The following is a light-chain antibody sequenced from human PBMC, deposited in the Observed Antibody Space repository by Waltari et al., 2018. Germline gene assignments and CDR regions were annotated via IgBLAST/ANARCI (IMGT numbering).Light chain of an antibody. CDR3: QQYFDTPS. V-gene: IGKV4-1*01. J-gene: IGKJ3*01. CDR2: WAS. Sequence: DIVMTQSPDSLAVSLGERATIKCKSGQSLLYRANNKNYLAWYQQKPGQPPKRLIYWASTRDSGGPDRFGGSGSGTDFTLTISSLQAADVAVYYCQQYFDTPSFGPGTKVEIK. CDR1: QSLLYRANNKNY.